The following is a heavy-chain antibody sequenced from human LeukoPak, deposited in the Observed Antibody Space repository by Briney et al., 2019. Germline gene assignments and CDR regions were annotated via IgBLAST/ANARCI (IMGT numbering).Heavy chain of an antibody. CDR2: ISYDGSNK. Sequence: GGSLRLSCAASGFTVSSYAMSWVRQAPGKGLEGVAVISYDGSNKYYADSVKGRFTISRDNSKNTLYLQMNSLRAEDTAVYYCAKRGLGDREAFDIWGQGALVTVSS. V-gene: IGHV3-30*18. CDR3: AKRGLGDREAFDI. D-gene: IGHD2-21*02. J-gene: IGHJ3*02. CDR1: GFTVSSYA.